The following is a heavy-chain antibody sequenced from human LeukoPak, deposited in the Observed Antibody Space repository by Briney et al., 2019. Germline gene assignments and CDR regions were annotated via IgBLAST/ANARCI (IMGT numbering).Heavy chain of an antibody. CDR2: IYYTGSA. CDR3: ASILYGGNSMDV. J-gene: IGHJ6*02. V-gene: IGHV4-59*02. Sequence: PSEPLSLPCTVSGGSVNSHYWSWIRQPPGKGLELIGFIYYTGSASNNPSLKSRVTISVDTSKNQFSLKLNSVTAADTAVYYCASILYGGNSMDVWGQGTTVTASS. D-gene: IGHD4-23*01. CDR1: GGSVNSHY.